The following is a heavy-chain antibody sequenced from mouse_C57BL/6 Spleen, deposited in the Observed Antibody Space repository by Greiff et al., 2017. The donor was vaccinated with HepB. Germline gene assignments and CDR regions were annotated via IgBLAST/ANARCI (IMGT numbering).Heavy chain of an antibody. J-gene: IGHJ2*01. CDR3: ARPLLDCFDY. CDR1: GYTFTDYY. Sequence: EVQLQQSGPELVKPGASVKISCKASGYTFTDYYMNWVKQSHGKSLEWIGDINPNNGGTSYNQKFKGKATLTVDKSSSTAYMELRSLTSEDSAVYYCARPLLDCFDYWGQGTTLTVSS. V-gene: IGHV1-26*01. CDR2: INPNNGGT.